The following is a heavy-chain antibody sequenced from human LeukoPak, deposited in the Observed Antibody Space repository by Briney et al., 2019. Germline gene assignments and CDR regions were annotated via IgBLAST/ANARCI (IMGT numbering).Heavy chain of an antibody. CDR1: GGSISNKY. J-gene: IGHJ6*03. V-gene: IGHV4-4*07. CDR3: AGGNPILGVAFIPSFYYMDV. CDR2: IYASGSP. Sequence: SETLSLTCTVSGGSISNKYWSWVRQPAGKRLEWIGRIYASGSPNYNPSLKSRSIMSVDTSKNQFSLSLNSVTAADTAVYYCAGGNPILGVAFIPSFYYMDVWGKGTTVTVSS. D-gene: IGHD3-3*01.